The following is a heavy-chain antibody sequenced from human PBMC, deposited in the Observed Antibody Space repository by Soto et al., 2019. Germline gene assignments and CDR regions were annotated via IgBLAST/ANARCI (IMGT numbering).Heavy chain of an antibody. V-gene: IGHV4-59*01. Sequence: KTSETLSLTXTVSGGSISSYYWSWIRQPPGKGLEWIGYIYYSGSTNYNPSLKSRVTISVDTSKNQFSLKLSSVTAADTAVYYCAQQWLSTGPVDYWGQGTLVTVSS. J-gene: IGHJ4*02. CDR1: GGSISSYY. D-gene: IGHD6-19*01. CDR2: IYYSGST. CDR3: AQQWLSTGPVDY.